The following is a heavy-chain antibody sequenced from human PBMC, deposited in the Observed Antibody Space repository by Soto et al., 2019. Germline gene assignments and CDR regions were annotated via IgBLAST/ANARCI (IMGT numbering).Heavy chain of an antibody. J-gene: IGHJ4*02. V-gene: IGHV4-61*01. Sequence: QVQLHESGPGLVKPSETLSLTCTVSGDAVSSESYYWSWIRQPAVKVLEWIGYIFYSGSTKYNPSLRIRVNISVDTSKNQFSLILNSVTAAVTGVYYCARGPLAVIPARQCDYWGQGILFTVSS. CDR1: GDAVSSESYY. CDR3: ARGPLAVIPARQCDY. D-gene: IGHD2-21*01. CDR2: IFYSGST.